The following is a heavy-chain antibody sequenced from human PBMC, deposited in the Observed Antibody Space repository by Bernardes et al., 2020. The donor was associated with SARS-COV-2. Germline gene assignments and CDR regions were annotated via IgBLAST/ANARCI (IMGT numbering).Heavy chain of an antibody. D-gene: IGHD1-7*01. CDR2: ITSTT. V-gene: IGHV3-23*01. Sequence: GGSLRLSCAASGFTFNSYAMNWVRQAPGQGLEWVSSITSTTHYADSVKGRFTISRDNSKNTLYLQMNNVRAEDTAVYYCAKRRGCIGGTCREFDYWGQGTLVTVSS. CDR1: GFTFNSYA. CDR3: AKRRGCIGGTCREFDY. J-gene: IGHJ4*02.